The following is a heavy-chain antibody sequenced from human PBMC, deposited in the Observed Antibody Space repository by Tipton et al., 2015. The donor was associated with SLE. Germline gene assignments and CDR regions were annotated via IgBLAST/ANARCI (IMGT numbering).Heavy chain of an antibody. CDR3: AKATLEWELSGYYYGVDV. V-gene: IGHV3-74*03. Sequence: GSLRLSCVASGVTFSSYWMHWVRQVPGKGLVWVSRVNMDAVTTEYADSVKGRFTISRDNSQSTLYLQLSNLRPDDAAVYYCAKATLEWELSGYYYGVDVWGQGTTVTVSS. J-gene: IGHJ6*02. D-gene: IGHD3-3*01. CDR2: VNMDAVTT. CDR1: GVTFSSYW.